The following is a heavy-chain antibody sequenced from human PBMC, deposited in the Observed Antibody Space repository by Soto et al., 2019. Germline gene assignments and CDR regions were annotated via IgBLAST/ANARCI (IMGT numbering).Heavy chain of an antibody. CDR2: ISGSGGST. V-gene: IGHV3-23*01. Sequence: EVQLLESGGGLVQPGGSLRLSCAASGFTFSNYAMSWVRQAPGKGLAWVSAISGSGGSTYYADSVKGRFTISRDNSTNPLYLQMNSLRSEDKAVFYCANIWKDADAFDIWGQGTMVTVSS. CDR1: GFTFSNYA. J-gene: IGHJ3*02. CDR3: ANIWKDADAFDI. D-gene: IGHD1-1*01.